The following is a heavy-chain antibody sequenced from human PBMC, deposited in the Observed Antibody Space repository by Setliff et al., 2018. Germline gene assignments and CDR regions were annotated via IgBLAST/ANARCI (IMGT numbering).Heavy chain of an antibody. D-gene: IGHD5-18*01. CDR3: AREGVDTRSSTDYRYYMDV. CDR1: GGTFRSYG. V-gene: IGHV1-69*05. J-gene: IGHJ6*03. Sequence: SVKVSCKASGGTFRSYGISWVRQAPGQGLEWMGGTIPSFGSTNYEQKFQDRVMISTDESTSTAYMELSSLRIEDTAVYYCAREGVDTRSSTDYRYYMDVWGKGTTVTVYS. CDR2: TIPSFGST.